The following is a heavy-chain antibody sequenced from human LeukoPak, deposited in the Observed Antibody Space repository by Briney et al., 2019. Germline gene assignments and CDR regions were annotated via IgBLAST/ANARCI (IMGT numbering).Heavy chain of an antibody. CDR3: AKDGGPYDYGDYVDY. V-gene: IGHV3-30*02. CDR2: IRYDGSNK. Sequence: GGSLRLSCAASGFTFSSYGMHWVRQAPGKGLEWVAFIRYDGSNKYYADSVKGRFTISRDNSKNTLYLPMNSLRAEDTAVYYCAKDGGPYDYGDYVDYWGQGTLVTVSS. D-gene: IGHD4-17*01. J-gene: IGHJ4*02. CDR1: GFTFSSYG.